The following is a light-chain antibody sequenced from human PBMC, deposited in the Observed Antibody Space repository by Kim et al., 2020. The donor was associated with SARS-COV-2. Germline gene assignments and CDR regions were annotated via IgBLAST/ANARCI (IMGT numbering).Light chain of an antibody. CDR3: CSYAGSYTPVV. CDR2: DVS. V-gene: IGLV2-11*01. CDR1: SSDVGGYNY. J-gene: IGLJ2*01. Sequence: QSALTQPRSVSGSPGQSVTISCTGTSSDVGGYNYVSWYQQHPGKAPKLMIYDVSKRPSGVPDRFSGSKSGNTASLTISGLQAEDDADYYCCSYAGSYTPVVFGGGTQLTVL.